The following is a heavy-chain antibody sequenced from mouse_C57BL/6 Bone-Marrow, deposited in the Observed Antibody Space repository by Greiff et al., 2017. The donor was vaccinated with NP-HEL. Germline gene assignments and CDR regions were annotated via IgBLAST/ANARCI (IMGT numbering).Heavy chain of an antibody. Sequence: EVHLVESGTVLARPGASVKMSCKTSGYTFTSYWMHWVKQRPGQGLEWIGAIYPGNSDTSYNQKFKGKAKLTAVTSASTAYMELSSLTHEDSAVYYCTRPSMVAYAMGYWGQGTSVTVSS. CDR3: TRPSMVAYAMGY. CDR2: IYPGNSDT. CDR1: GYTFTSYW. D-gene: IGHD2-2*01. J-gene: IGHJ4*01. V-gene: IGHV1-5*01.